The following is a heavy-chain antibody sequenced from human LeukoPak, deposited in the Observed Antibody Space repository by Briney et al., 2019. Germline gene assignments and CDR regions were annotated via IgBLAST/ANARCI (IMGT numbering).Heavy chain of an antibody. CDR1: GFTVSSNY. CDR3: ARGIAVAGRDAFDI. V-gene: IGHV3-66*01. Sequence: PGGSLRLSCAASGFTVSSNYMSWVRQAPGKGLEWVSVIYSGGSTYYADSVKGRFTISRDNSKNTLYLQMNSLRAEDTAVYYCARGIAVAGRDAFDIWGQGKMVTVSS. D-gene: IGHD6-19*01. J-gene: IGHJ3*02. CDR2: IYSGGST.